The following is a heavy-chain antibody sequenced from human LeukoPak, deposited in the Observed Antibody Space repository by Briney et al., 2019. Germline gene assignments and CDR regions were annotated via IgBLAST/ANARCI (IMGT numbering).Heavy chain of an antibody. V-gene: IGHV3-23*01. D-gene: IGHD3-10*01. CDR1: GFTFSSYA. J-gene: IGHJ2*01. Sequence: PGGSLRLSCEAAGFTFSSYAMSWVRQAPGKGLEWVSAIVGSGGVTYYADSVKGRFTISRDNSKNTLYLQMNSLRAEDTAVYYCARDRNYYGSGLYWYFDLWGRGTLVTVSS. CDR2: IVGSGGVT. CDR3: ARDRNYYGSGLYWYFDL.